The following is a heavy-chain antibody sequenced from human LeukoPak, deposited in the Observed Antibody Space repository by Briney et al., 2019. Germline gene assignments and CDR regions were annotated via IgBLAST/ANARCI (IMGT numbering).Heavy chain of an antibody. D-gene: IGHD2-2*01. J-gene: IGHJ3*02. V-gene: IGHV4-59*02. CDR2: LSHSGSS. Sequence: PSETLSLTCTVSGGSVSSYYWSWIRRPPGRGLEWIAYLSHSGSSDSNPSLTSRVTTLVDTSKNQFSLKLTSVTAADTAVYYCARARYANAWYAFDIWGQGTMVTVSS. CDR1: GGSVSSYY. CDR3: ARARYANAWYAFDI.